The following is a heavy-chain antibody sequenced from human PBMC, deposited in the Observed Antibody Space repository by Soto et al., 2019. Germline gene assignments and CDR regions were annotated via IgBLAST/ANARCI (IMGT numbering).Heavy chain of an antibody. CDR2: IIPIFDSA. CDR1: GGSISSFA. J-gene: IGHJ5*02. V-gene: IGHV1-69*12. CDR3: ASAHGSGWFFEPA. Sequence: QVQLVQSGAEVKKPGSSVKVSCKASGGSISSFAISWVRQAPGQGLDWMGGIIPIFDSAHYAQKFQGRVTIPADATTSTGYMELSRLRSEQAAVYYCASAHGSGWFFEPAWGQGPLVTVSS. D-gene: IGHD6-19*01.